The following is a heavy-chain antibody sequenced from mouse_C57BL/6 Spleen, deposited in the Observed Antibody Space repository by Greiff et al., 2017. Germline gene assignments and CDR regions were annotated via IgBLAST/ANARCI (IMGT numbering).Heavy chain of an antibody. Sequence: EVKLVESGGDLVKPGGSLKLSCAASGFTFSSYGMSWVRQTPDKRLEWVATISSGGSYTYYPDSVKGRFTISRDNAKNTLYLQMSSLKSEDTAMYYCARQDLYYDYDEGYFDVWGTGTTVTVSS. CDR2: ISSGGSYT. V-gene: IGHV5-6*02. J-gene: IGHJ1*03. CDR3: ARQDLYYDYDEGYFDV. D-gene: IGHD2-4*01. CDR1: GFTFSSYG.